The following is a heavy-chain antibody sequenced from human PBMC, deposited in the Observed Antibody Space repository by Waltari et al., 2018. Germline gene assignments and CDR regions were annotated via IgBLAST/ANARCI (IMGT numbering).Heavy chain of an antibody. CDR1: GFIFRDYA. Sequence: EMXLVESGXGLLQPGRSXRLTCIGSGFIFRDYAMSGVGQVPGKGXEWVGXVRSRXSGGTXEYAASVRGRXAISRDDSKSTAYLEMNXLQIEDTAXYXCAXAEGLYGDYGHXWGQGTLVTVSS. D-gene: IGHD4-17*01. J-gene: IGHJ4*02. CDR2: VRSRXSGGTX. CDR3: AXAEGLYGDYGHX. V-gene: IGHV3-49*04.